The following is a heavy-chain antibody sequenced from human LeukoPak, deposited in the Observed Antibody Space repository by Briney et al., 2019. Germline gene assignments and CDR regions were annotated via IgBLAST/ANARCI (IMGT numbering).Heavy chain of an antibody. CDR1: GGSISSSSYY. CDR3: ATPPLKDYYMDV. CDR2: IYYSGST. J-gene: IGHJ6*03. V-gene: IGHV4-39*01. Sequence: SETLSLTCTVSGGSISSSSYYWGWIRQPPGKGLEWIGSIYYSGSTYYNPSLKSRVTISVDTSKNQFSLKLSSVTAADTAVYYCATPPLKDYYMDVWGKGTTVTVSS.